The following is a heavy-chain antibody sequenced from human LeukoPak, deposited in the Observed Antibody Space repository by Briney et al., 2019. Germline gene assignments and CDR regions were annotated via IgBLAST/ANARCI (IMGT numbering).Heavy chain of an antibody. CDR1: GYTFTGYY. V-gene: IGHV1-2*02. Sequence: ASVKVSCKASGYTFTGYYMHWVRQAPGQGLEWMGWINPNSGGTNCAQKFQGRVTMTRDTSISTAYMELSRLRSDDTAVYYCARDMRAAAGTWPPKDWGQGTLVTVSS. D-gene: IGHD6-13*01. J-gene: IGHJ4*02. CDR3: ARDMRAAAGTWPPKD. CDR2: INPNSGGT.